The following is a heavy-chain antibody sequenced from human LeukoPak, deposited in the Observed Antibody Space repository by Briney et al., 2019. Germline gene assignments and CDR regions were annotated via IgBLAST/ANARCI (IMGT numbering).Heavy chain of an antibody. CDR3: ARDARKVGSGLDY. D-gene: IGHD1-26*01. Sequence: GGSLRLSCAVSGFTVSSYYMTWVRQAPGKGLEWVSLIYSGGLTYYADSVQGRFTISRDDSRNSVYLHLNSLRAEDTAVYYCARDARKVGSGLDYWGQGTLVTVSS. J-gene: IGHJ4*02. V-gene: IGHV3-53*01. CDR2: IYSGGLT. CDR1: GFTVSSYY.